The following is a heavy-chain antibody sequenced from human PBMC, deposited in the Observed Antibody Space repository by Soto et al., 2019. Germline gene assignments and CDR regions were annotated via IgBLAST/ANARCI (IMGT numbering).Heavy chain of an antibody. CDR3: ARGWQKAAAGPVDY. CDR2: INHSGST. CDR1: GGSFSGYY. Sequence: SETLSLTCAVYGGSFSGYYWSWIRQPPGKGLEWIGEINHSGSTNYNPSLKSRVTISVDTSKNQFSLKLSSVTAADTAVYYCARGWQKAAAGPVDYWGQGTLVTVSS. V-gene: IGHV4-34*01. D-gene: IGHD6-13*01. J-gene: IGHJ4*02.